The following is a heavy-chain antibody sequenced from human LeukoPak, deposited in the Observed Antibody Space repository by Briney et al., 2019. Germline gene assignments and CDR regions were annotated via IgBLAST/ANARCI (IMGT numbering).Heavy chain of an antibody. CDR3: ARAGYYGSGEEGYYYYYMDV. D-gene: IGHD3-10*01. J-gene: IGHJ6*03. CDR1: GGTFSSYA. V-gene: IGHV1-69*01. Sequence: SVKVSCKASGGTFSSYAISWVRQAPGQGLEWMGGIIPIFGTANYAQKFQGRVTITADESTSTAYMELSSLRSEDTAGYYCARAGYYGSGEEGYYYYYMDVWGKGTTVTVSS. CDR2: IIPIFGTA.